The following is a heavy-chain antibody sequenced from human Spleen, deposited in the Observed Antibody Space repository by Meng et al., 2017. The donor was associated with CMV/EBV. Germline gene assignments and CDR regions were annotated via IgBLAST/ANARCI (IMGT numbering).Heavy chain of an antibody. CDR2: ISKNGETR. CDR3: ASTGGYSYGQPHFDY. J-gene: IGHJ4*02. CDR1: GFSFSDYY. Sequence: LSLTCAASGFSFSDYYMTWIRRAPGKGLEWVSYISKNGETRYYADSVKGRFTISRDNSKNTLYLQMNSLRAEDTAVYYCASTGGYSYGQPHFDYWGQGTLVTVSS. V-gene: IGHV3-11*01. D-gene: IGHD5-18*01.